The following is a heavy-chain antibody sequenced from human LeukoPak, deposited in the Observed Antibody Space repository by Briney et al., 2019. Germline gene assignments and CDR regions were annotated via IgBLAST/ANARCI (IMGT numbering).Heavy chain of an antibody. CDR2: IYSGGST. D-gene: IGHD6-6*01. V-gene: IGHV3-53*01. CDR3: ARAGVSSSSLYYFDY. Sequence: PGGSLRLSCAASGFTFSRYWMSWVRQAPGKGLEWVSVIYSGGSTYYADSVKGRFTISRDNSKNTLYLQMNSLRAEDTAVYYCARAGVSSSSLYYFDYWGQGTLVTVSS. J-gene: IGHJ4*02. CDR1: GFTFSRYW.